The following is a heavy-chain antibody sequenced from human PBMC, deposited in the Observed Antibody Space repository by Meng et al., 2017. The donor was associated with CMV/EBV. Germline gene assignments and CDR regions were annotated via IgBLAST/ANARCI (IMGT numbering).Heavy chain of an antibody. CDR2: ISSSSSYI. J-gene: IGHJ4*02. D-gene: IGHD2-15*01. CDR3: ASDREDITLDY. Sequence: GESLMISCAASGFTFSSYSMNWVRQAPGKGLEWVSAISSSSSYIYYADSVKGRFTISRDNAKNSLYLQMNSLRAEDTAVYYCASDREDITLDYWGQGTLVTVSS. V-gene: IGHV3-21*01. CDR1: GFTFSSYS.